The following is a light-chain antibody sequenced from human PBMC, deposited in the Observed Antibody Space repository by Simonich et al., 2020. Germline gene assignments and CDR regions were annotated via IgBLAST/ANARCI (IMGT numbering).Light chain of an antibody. CDR2: EGS. Sequence: QSALTQPASVSGSPGQSITISCTGTSGDVGSYNLVSWYQQHPGKAPKLMIYEGSKRPSGVAIRFSGSKSGKTASLTISGLQAEDEADYYCCSYAGSSTVVFGGGTKLTVL. V-gene: IGLV2-23*01. J-gene: IGLJ2*01. CDR3: CSYAGSSTVV. CDR1: SGDVGSYNL.